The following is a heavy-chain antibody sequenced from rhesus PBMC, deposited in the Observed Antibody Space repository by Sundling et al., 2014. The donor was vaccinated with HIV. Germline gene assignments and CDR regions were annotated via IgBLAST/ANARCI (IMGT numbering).Heavy chain of an antibody. CDR2: VSWSGDSR. CDR1: GFTFDDYA. D-gene: IGHD6-31*01. Sequence: EVQLVETGGGLVQPGGSLKLSCVASGFTFDDYAMHWVRQAPGKRLEWVSHVSWSGDSRYYADSVKGRFTISRDYAKNSLYLQMDSLRVEDAALYHCVRDRGAATGYFDYWGQGVLVTVSS. CDR3: VRDRGAATGYFDY. V-gene: IGHV3-201*01. J-gene: IGHJ4*01.